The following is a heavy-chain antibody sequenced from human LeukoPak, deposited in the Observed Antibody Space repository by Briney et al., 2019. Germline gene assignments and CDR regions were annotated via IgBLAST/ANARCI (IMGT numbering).Heavy chain of an antibody. D-gene: IGHD1-26*01. CDR2: INTDGRIT. V-gene: IGHV3-64*02. CDR3: TRDGGSFCDFDY. J-gene: IGHJ4*02. CDR1: GFSFRNYA. Sequence: GGSLRLSCVASGFSFRNYAIHWVRQAPGKGLEYVSVINTDGRITYHADSVKGRFTISRDNSKNTVYLQMGSLRGEDMAVYYCTRDGGSFCDFDYWGQGALVTVSS.